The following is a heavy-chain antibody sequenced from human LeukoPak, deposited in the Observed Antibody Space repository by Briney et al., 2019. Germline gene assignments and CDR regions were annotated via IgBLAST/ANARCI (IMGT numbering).Heavy chain of an antibody. Sequence: ASVKVSCKASGYTFTGYYMHWVRQAPGQGLEWMGWINPNSGGTNYAQKFQGRVNMTRDKSMSTAYMELSRLRSDDTAVYYCARDDTDIVVVPAAIYGMDVWGQGTTVTVSS. CDR2: INPNSGGT. D-gene: IGHD2-2*01. CDR3: ARDDTDIVVVPAAIYGMDV. J-gene: IGHJ6*02. CDR1: GYTFTGYY. V-gene: IGHV1-2*02.